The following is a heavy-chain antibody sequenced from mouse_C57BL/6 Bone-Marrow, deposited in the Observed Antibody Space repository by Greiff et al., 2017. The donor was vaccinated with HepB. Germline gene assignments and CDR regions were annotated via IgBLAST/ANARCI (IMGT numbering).Heavy chain of an antibody. J-gene: IGHJ1*01. CDR1: GYTFTSYW. CDR2: INPSIGGT. CDR3: ARERGQRGYWYFDV. V-gene: IGHV1-53*01. D-gene: IGHD4-1*01. Sequence: QVQLLQPGTELVKPGASVQLSCKASGYTFTSYWMHWVKQRPGQGLEWIGNINPSIGGTNYNEKFKSKATLTVDKSSSTAYMQLSSLTSEDAAVYYVARERGQRGYWYFDVWGPGTTVTVSS.